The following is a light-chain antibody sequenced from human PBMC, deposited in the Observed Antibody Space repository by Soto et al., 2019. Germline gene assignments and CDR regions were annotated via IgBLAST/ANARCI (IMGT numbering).Light chain of an antibody. V-gene: IGKV1-8*01. CDR1: QGISSY. J-gene: IGKJ3*01. CDR3: QQYYSYPFG. Sequence: AIRMTQSPSSLSASTGDRVTITCRASQGISSYLAWYQQKPGKAPKLRIYAASTLQSGVPSRFSVSGSGTDFTLTISCLQSEDFATYYCQQYYSYPFGFGPGTKVDIK. CDR2: AAS.